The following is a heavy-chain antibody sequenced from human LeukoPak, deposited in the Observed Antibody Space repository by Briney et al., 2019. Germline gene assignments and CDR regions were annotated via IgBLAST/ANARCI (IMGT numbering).Heavy chain of an antibody. CDR3: AKHSMGAIAAPYYMDV. V-gene: IGHV3-30*02. J-gene: IGHJ6*03. CDR1: GFTFSSYG. CDR2: IRYDGSNK. D-gene: IGHD6-6*01. Sequence: GGSLRLSCAASGFTFSSYGMHWVRQAPGKGLEWVAFIRYDGSNKYYADSVKGRFTISRDNSKNTLYLQMNSLRAEDTAVYYCAKHSMGAIAAPYYMDVWGKGTTVTVSS.